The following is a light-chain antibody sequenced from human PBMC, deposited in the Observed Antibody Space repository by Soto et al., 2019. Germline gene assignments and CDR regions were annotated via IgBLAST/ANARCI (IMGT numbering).Light chain of an antibody. Sequence: DIVMTQSPSTLSASLGDRVTLSCRPSQTINSNLAWYQQKPGQAPRPLIYAASTMDTGVPSRFSGNGFGTEFTLTISSLQSEDFAVYYCQQYSDSPLTFGGGTKVEIK. CDR1: QTINSN. CDR2: AAS. V-gene: IGKV3D-15*01. J-gene: IGKJ4*01. CDR3: QQYSDSPLT.